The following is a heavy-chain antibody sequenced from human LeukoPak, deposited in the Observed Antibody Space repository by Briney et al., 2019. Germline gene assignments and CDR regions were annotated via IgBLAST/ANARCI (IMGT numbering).Heavy chain of an antibody. V-gene: IGHV3-23*01. J-gene: IGHJ4*02. D-gene: IGHD1-26*01. CDR3: AKDLLSVGATYFDY. CDR2: ISGSGGST. CDR1: GFTFSDYY. Sequence: PGGSLRLSCAASGFTFSDYYMRWVRQAPGKGLEWVSAISGSGGSTYYADSVKGRFTISRDNAKHTLYLQINSRRAEDTAVYYWAKDLLSVGATYFDYWGQGALVTVSS.